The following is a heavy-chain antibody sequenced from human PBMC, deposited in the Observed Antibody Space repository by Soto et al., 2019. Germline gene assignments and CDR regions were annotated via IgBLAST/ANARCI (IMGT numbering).Heavy chain of an antibody. CDR2: INAGNGNT. J-gene: IGHJ6*03. CDR3: ARLYYYYYMDV. V-gene: IGHV1-3*01. Sequence: ASVKVSFKAAGYTFTSYAMPWVRQAPGQRLEWMGWINAGNGNTKYSQKFQGRVTITRDTSASTAYMELSSLRSEDTAVYYCARLYYYYYMDVWGKGTTVTVSS. CDR1: GYTFTSYA.